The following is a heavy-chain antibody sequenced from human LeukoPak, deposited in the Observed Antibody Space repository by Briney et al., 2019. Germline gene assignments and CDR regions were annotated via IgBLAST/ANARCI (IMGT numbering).Heavy chain of an antibody. CDR1: GGSFSGYH. V-gene: IGHV4-34*01. Sequence: SETLSLTCAVYGGSFSGYHWSWIRQPPGKGLEWIGEINHSGSTNYNPSLKSRVTISVDTSKNQFSLKLSSVTAADTAVYYCARGRGDSSSWYSYYYYYMDVWGKGTTVTVSS. D-gene: IGHD6-13*01. CDR2: INHSGST. J-gene: IGHJ6*03. CDR3: ARGRGDSSSWYSYYYYYMDV.